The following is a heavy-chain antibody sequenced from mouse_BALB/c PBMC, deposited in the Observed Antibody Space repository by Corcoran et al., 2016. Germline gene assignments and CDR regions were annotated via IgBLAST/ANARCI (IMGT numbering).Heavy chain of an antibody. V-gene: IGHV14-1*02. CDR3: AALMITNAY. CDR2: IDPENGNT. J-gene: IGHJ3*01. CDR1: GFNIKDYY. Sequence: EVQLQQSGAELVRPGALVKLSCKASGFNIKDYYMHWVKQRPEQSLEWIGWIDPENGNTIYDPKFQGKASITADTSSNTAYLQLSSLTSEDTAVYYCAALMITNAYWGQGTLVTVSA. D-gene: IGHD2-4*01.